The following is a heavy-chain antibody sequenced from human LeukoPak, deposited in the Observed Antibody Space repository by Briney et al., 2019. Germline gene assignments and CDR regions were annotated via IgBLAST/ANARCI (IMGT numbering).Heavy chain of an antibody. V-gene: IGHV3-48*03. CDR2: ISSSGSTI. J-gene: IGHJ4*02. D-gene: IGHD2-21*01. Sequence: GGSLRLSCAASGFTFSSYDMNWVRQAPGKGLEWVSYISSSGSTIYYADSVKGRFTISRDNAKNSLYLQMNSLRAEDTAVYYCARGVITRFGFDYWGQGTLVTVSS. CDR1: GFTFSSYD. CDR3: ARGVITRFGFDY.